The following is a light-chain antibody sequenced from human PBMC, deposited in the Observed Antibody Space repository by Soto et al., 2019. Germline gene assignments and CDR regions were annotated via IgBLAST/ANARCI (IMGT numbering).Light chain of an antibody. Sequence: QSALTQPASVSGSPGQSITIACTGTSSDVGAYNSVSWYQQHPDKAPKLIIYSVSYRASGVSDRFSGSKSGNTASLTISGLHTEDEADYYRSSSTSSSTYLFGTGTKLTVL. CDR3: SSSTSSSTYL. CDR1: SSDVGAYNS. V-gene: IGLV2-14*03. CDR2: SVS. J-gene: IGLJ1*01.